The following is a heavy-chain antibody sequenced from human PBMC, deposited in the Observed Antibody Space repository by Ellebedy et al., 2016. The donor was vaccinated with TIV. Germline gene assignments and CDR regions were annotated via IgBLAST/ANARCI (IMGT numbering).Heavy chain of an antibody. V-gene: IGHV3-30*02. CDR2: IRSDGSTK. CDR1: GFSTSG. D-gene: IGHD3-16*01. Sequence: PGGSLRLSCAASGFSTSGMHWVRQAPGKGLEWVAFIRSDGSTKYYADSVKGRFTISRDNSKNTLDLQMTSLRAGDTALYYCVKGAYPVPTVMAVWGQGTMVIVSS. J-gene: IGHJ6*02. CDR3: VKGAYPVPTVMAV.